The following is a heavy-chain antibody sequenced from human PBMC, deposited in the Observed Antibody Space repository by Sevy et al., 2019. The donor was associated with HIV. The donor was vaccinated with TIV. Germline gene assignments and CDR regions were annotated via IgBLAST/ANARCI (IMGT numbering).Heavy chain of an antibody. V-gene: IGHV3-23*01. CDR2: LSFGCGRI. J-gene: IGHJ4*02. CDR1: GFNFNIYS. CDR3: AREGCTNPHDY. Sequence: GRSLRLSCVASGFNFNIYSMSWVRQAPGKRLEWVSTLSFGCGRINHADSVQGRFTMSRDDSKKTVYLEMNSLRPEDTAVYYCAREGCTNPHDYWGQGTLVTVSS. D-gene: IGHD2-8*01.